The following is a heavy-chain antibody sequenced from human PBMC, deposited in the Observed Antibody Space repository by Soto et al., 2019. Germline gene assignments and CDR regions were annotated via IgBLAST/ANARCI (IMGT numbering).Heavy chain of an antibody. D-gene: IGHD3-22*01. CDR2: ITSSSSYT. J-gene: IGHJ4*02. CDR3: ARDQGSSGRGIDY. V-gene: IGHV3-11*05. Sequence: PGGSLRLSCAASGFAFSDYSMRWISQDPGKGLEWVSYITSSSSYTSYADSVKGRFTISRDNAKNSLYLQMNNLRAEDTAVYYCARDQGSSGRGIDYWGQGTLVTVSS. CDR1: GFAFSDYS.